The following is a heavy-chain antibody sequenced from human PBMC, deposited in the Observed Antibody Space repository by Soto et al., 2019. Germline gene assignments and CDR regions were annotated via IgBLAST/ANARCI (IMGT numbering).Heavy chain of an antibody. CDR3: ARDQNYDSSGYYL. CDR1: GGSISSGDYY. D-gene: IGHD3-22*01. CDR2: IYYSGST. Sequence: SETLSLTCTVSGGSISSGDYYWSWIRQPPGKGLEWIGYIYYSGSTYYNPSLKSRVTISVDTSKNQFSLKLSSVTAADTAVYYCARDQNYDSSGYYLWGQGTLVTVSS. V-gene: IGHV4-30-4*01. J-gene: IGHJ5*02.